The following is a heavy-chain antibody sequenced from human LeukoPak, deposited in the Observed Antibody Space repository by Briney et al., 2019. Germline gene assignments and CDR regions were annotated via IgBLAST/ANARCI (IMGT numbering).Heavy chain of an antibody. CDR3: AREANLLWFGEGGFDY. CDR1: GFTFSDYW. J-gene: IGHJ4*02. Sequence: GGSLRLSCAASGFTFSDYWMTWVRQAPGKGLEWVANIKTDGSDKSYVDSVKGRFTISRDNAKNSLYLQMNSLRADDTAVYYCAREANLLWFGEGGFDYWGQGTLVTVSS. D-gene: IGHD3-10*01. CDR2: IKTDGSDK. V-gene: IGHV3-7*01.